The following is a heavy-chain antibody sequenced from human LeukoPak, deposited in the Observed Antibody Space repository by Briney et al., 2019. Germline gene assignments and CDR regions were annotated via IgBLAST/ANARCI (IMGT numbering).Heavy chain of an antibody. J-gene: IGHJ4*02. D-gene: IGHD3-10*01. CDR2: ISSSSSYI. CDR1: GFTFSSYS. CDR3: ARLLWFGEYDY. V-gene: IGHV3-21*01. Sequence: PGGSLRLSCAASGFTFSSYSMNWVRQAPGKRLEWVSSISSSSSYIYYADSVKGRFTISRDNAKNSLYLQMNSLRAEDTAVYYCARLLWFGEYDYWGQGTLVTVSS.